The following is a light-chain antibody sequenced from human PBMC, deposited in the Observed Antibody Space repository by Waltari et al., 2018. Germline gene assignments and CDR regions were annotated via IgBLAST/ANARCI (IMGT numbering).Light chain of an antibody. CDR1: QSISSY. CDR2: DGA. V-gene: IGKV3-11*01. J-gene: IGKJ1*01. CDR3: QQSYNWPRT. Sequence: IVLTQSPATLSLSPGERATLSCRPSQSISSYLAWYQQKPGQAPRLLIWDGANRATGIPARFSGSGSKTDFTLTIASLEPEDSAVYYCQQSYNWPRTFGQGTKVEIK.